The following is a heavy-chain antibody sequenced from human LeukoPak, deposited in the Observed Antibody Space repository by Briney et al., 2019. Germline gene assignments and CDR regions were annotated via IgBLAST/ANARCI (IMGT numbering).Heavy chain of an antibody. CDR2: IYPGDSDT. V-gene: IGHV5-51*01. Sequence: GESLKISCKGSGYSFTTYWIGWVRQMPGKGLEWMGIIYPGDSDTRYSPSFQGQVTISADKSISTAYLQWSSLKASDTAMYYCARPYCSGGSCYHDAFDIWGQGTMVTVSS. CDR1: GYSFTTYW. J-gene: IGHJ3*02. D-gene: IGHD2-15*01. CDR3: ARPYCSGGSCYHDAFDI.